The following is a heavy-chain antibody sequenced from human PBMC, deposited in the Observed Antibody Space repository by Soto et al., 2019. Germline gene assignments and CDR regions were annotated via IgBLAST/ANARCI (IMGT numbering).Heavy chain of an antibody. J-gene: IGHJ6*02. D-gene: IGHD2-15*01. V-gene: IGHV3-11*01. CDR1: GFTFSDHY. CDR2: SSGSGSSE. CDR3: ARDIRCVCGGHLYYGMDV. Sequence: GGSLRLPCAASGFTFSDHYMAWIRQAPGKALEIVALSSGSGSSEVYADSLKGRSSIFREISKNLYFLQKFFLRDVDTVAYYYARDIRCVCGGHLYYGMDVLGQGTAGTVSS.